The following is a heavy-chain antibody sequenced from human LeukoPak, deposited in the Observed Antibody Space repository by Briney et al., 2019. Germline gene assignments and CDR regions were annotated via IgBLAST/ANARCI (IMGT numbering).Heavy chain of an antibody. D-gene: IGHD6-19*01. J-gene: IGHJ4*02. CDR3: AKTTAGYSSGRYPGWPVDY. Sequence: GGSLRLSCAASGFTFSSYAMYWVRQAPGKELEWVSGIVGSGGSTYYADSVKGRFTISTDNSKNTVYVQMNSLRAEDTAVYYCAKTTAGYSSGRYPGWPVDYWGQGTLVTVSS. CDR1: GFTFSSYA. CDR2: IVGSGGST. V-gene: IGHV3-23*01.